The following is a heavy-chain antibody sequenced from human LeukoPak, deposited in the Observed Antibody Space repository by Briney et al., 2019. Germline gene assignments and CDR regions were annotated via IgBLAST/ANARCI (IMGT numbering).Heavy chain of an antibody. D-gene: IGHD6-6*01. V-gene: IGHV3-43*02. Sequence: PGGSLRLSCAASGFTFDDYAMHWVRQAPGKGLEYVSLISGDGGSTYYADSVKGRFTISRDNSKNSLYLQMNSLRTEDTALYYCVCSSPWSFYYFDYWGQGTPVTVSS. CDR2: ISGDGGST. CDR1: GFTFDDYA. J-gene: IGHJ4*02. CDR3: VCSSPWSFYYFDY.